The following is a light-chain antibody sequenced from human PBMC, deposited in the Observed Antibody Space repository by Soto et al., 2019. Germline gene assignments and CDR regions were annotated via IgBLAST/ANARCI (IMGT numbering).Light chain of an antibody. CDR2: TNN. CDR3: AAWDDRMNGRV. V-gene: IGLV1-44*01. J-gene: IGLJ1*01. CDR1: SSNIGSSN. Sequence: QSALTQPPSASGTPGQRVTISCSGSSSNIGSSNVNWYQQLPGTAPKLLIYTNNQRPSGVPDRFSGSKSGTSASLAISGLQYEDEADYYCAAWDDRMNGRVFGTGNKVTVL.